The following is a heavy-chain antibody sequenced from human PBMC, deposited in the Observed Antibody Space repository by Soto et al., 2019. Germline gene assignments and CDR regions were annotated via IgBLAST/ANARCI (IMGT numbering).Heavy chain of an antibody. J-gene: IGHJ5*02. Sequence: PGGSLRLSCAAPGFTFSDYYMSWIRQAPGKGLEWVSYISSSSSYTNYADSVKGRFTISRDNAKNSLYLQMNSLRAEDTAVYYCARVPVGSSPGGWFDPWGQGTLVTVSS. D-gene: IGHD6-6*01. CDR2: ISSSSSYT. CDR3: ARVPVGSSPGGWFDP. CDR1: GFTFSDYY. V-gene: IGHV3-11*06.